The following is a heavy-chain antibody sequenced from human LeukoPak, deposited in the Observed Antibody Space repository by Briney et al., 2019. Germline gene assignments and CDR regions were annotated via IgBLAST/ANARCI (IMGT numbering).Heavy chain of an antibody. Sequence: GGSLRLSCAASGLTVSSNYMSWVRQAPGKGLEWVSVIYSGGSTYYADSVKGRFTISRDNSKNTLYLQMNSLRAEDTAVYYCARDRSCSSTSCYGGQDAFDIWGQGTMVTVSS. J-gene: IGHJ3*02. CDR3: ARDRSCSSTSCYGGQDAFDI. CDR1: GLTVSSNY. D-gene: IGHD2-2*01. CDR2: IYSGGST. V-gene: IGHV3-66*01.